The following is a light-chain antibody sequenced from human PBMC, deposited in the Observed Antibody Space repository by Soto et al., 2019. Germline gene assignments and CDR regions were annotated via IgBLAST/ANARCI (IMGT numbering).Light chain of an antibody. J-gene: IGLJ1*01. CDR2: EGS. CDR3: CSYTSDSTYV. CDR1: SSDVGSYSL. V-gene: IGLV2-14*02. Sequence: QSVLTQPASVSGSPGQSITVSCTGTSSDVGSYSLVSWYHQSPGKAPKLVIYEGSKRPSGVSNRLSGSKSGNTASLTISGIQAEDEGDYYCCSYTSDSTYVFGTGTKLTVL.